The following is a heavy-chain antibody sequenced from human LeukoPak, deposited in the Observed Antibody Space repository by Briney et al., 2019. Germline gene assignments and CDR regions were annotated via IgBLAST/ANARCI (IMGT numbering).Heavy chain of an antibody. D-gene: IGHD3-22*01. CDR2: LNTDGSST. CDR1: VFTFSSYW. V-gene: IGHV3-74*01. CDR3: ARGYYDSSDSNRSNWFDP. J-gene: IGHJ5*02. Sequence: PGGSLRLSCAAPVFTFSSYWLHWVRQAPGKGLVWVSRLNTDGSSTSYADSVKGRFTISRDNAKNTLYLQMNSLRAEDTAVYYCARGYYDSSDSNRSNWFDPWGQGTLVTVSS.